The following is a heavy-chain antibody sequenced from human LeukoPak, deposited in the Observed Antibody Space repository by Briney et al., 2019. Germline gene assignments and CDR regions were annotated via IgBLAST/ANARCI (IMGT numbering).Heavy chain of an antibody. CDR1: GFTFSSYAM. D-gene: IGHD3-9*01. CDR2: IYHSGST. CDR3: ARSNILTGYYAY. V-gene: IGHV4-4*02. Sequence: GSLRLSCAASGFTFSSYAMNWVRQPPGKGLEWIGEIYHSGSTNYNPSLKSRVTISVDKSKNQFSLKLSSVTAADTAVYYCARSNILTGYYAYWGQGTLVTVSS. J-gene: IGHJ4*02.